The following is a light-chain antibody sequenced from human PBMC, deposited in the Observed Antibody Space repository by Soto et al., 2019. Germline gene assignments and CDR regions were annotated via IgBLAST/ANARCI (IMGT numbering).Light chain of an antibody. CDR2: EVS. V-gene: IGLV2-14*03. CDR3: SSYTTSSTRV. Sequence: QSALAQPASVSGSPGQSITISCTGTSSDVGAYDFVSWYQQHPDKAPKLMIFEVSNRPSGASDRFSGSKSVNTATLTISGLQAEDEADYYCSSYTTSSTRVFGTGTKVTVL. J-gene: IGLJ1*01. CDR1: SSDVGAYDF.